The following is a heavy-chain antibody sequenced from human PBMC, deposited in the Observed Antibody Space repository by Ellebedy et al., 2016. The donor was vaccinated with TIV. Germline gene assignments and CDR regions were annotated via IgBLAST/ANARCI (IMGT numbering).Heavy chain of an antibody. CDR2: ASRSGDTT. J-gene: IGHJ4*02. CDR3: AKDLRSWYYDY. Sequence: GESLKISXAASGFNFSDYAMSWVRQAPGKGLEWVSAASRSGDTTYYADSVKGRFTISRDNSKNTLSLQMSSLRAEDTAVYYCAKDLRSWYYDYWGQGTLVTVSS. CDR1: GFNFSDYA. D-gene: IGHD6-13*01. V-gene: IGHV3-23*01.